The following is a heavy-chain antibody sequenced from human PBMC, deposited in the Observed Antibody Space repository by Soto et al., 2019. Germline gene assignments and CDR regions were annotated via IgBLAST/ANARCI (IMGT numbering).Heavy chain of an antibody. D-gene: IGHD3-10*01. CDR1: GGTFSSYA. J-gene: IGHJ4*02. CDR2: IIPIFGTA. Sequence: SVKVSCKASGGTFSSYAISWVRQAPGQGLEWMGGIIPIFGTANYAQKFQGRVTITADESTSTAYMEPSSLRSEDTAVYYCARDRRRFGESPGDYWGQGTLVTVSS. V-gene: IGHV1-69*13. CDR3: ARDRRRFGESPGDY.